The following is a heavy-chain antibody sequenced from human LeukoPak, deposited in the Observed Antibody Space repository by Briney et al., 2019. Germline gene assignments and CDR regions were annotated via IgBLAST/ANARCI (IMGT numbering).Heavy chain of an antibody. CDR1: GDSVSSNSAA. CDR3: ARGPVVWYCSGGSCYGPGAFDI. D-gene: IGHD2-15*01. V-gene: IGHV6-1*01. CDR2: TYYRSKWYN. J-gene: IGHJ3*02. Sequence: SQTLSLTCAISGDSVSSNSAAWNWIRQSPSRGLEWLGRTYYRSKWYNDYAVSVKRRITINPDTSKNQFSLQLNSVTPEDTAVYYCARGPVVWYCSGGSCYGPGAFDIWGQGTMVTVSS.